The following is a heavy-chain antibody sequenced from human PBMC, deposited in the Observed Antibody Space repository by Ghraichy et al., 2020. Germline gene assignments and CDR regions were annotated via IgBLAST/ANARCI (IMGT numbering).Heavy chain of an antibody. D-gene: IGHD4-17*01. Sequence: GGSLRLSCAASGFTFSSYWMHWVRQAPGKGLVWVSRVNSDGSSTIYADSVKGRFTISRDNAKNTLYLQMNSLRAEDRAVFYCARLGASTVTLWGQGTLVTVSS. CDR1: GFTFSSYW. V-gene: IGHV3-74*01. J-gene: IGHJ4*02. CDR2: VNSDGSST. CDR3: ARLGASTVTL.